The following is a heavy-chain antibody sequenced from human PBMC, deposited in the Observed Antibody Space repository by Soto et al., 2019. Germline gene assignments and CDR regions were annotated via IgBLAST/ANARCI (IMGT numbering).Heavy chain of an antibody. D-gene: IGHD2-21*02. CDR1: GGTFSSYT. CDR2: IIPIPGIA. CDR3: ARDTAPYDYYYYYMDV. Sequence: ASVKVSCKASGGTFSSYTISWVRQAPGQGLEWMGRIIPIPGIANYAQKFQGRVTITADKSTSTAYMELSSLRSEDTAVYYCARDTAPYDYYYYYMDVWGKGTTVTVSS. V-gene: IGHV1-69*04. J-gene: IGHJ6*03.